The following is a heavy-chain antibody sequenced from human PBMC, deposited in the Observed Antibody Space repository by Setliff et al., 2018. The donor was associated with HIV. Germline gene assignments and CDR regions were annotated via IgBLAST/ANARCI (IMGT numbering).Heavy chain of an antibody. CDR3: VKDVVKFWSGSGALDF. V-gene: IGHV3-11*04. CDR1: GFIFSDFF. D-gene: IGHD3-3*01. Sequence: PGGSLRLSCAGSDSGDSGFIFSDFFMTWVRQAPGKGLEWLCYISSSGTTTYYAESVKGRFNILRDDSKKTVDLQMNSLRADDTAVYYCVKDVVKFWSGSGALDFWGPGTLVTVSS. J-gene: IGHJ4*02. CDR2: ISSSGTTT.